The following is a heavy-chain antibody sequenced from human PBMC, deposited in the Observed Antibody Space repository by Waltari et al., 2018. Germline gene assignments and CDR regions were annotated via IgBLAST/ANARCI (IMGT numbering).Heavy chain of an antibody. Sequence: EVQLVESGGGLVKPGGSLSLSCAASGFSFNNTWLSWVRQAPGKGLEWVGRIKSKSDGETIDYSAPVKGRFTISRDDSKTTLYLQMNSLKTEDTAVYFCTALKSWGQGALVIVSS. CDR2: IKSKSDGETI. CDR1: GFSFNNTW. CDR3: TALKS. V-gene: IGHV3-15*01. J-gene: IGHJ5*02.